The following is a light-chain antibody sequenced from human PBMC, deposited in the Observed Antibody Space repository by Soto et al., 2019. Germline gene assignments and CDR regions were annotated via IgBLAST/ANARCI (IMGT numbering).Light chain of an antibody. CDR1: QSVRNSY. CDR3: QQYGSSPYT. J-gene: IGKJ2*01. CDR2: GAS. V-gene: IGKV3-20*01. Sequence: EILLTQSPGTLSLSPGERATLSCRASQSVRNSYLAWYQQKPGQTPRLLIYGASGRATGIPHRFSGSGSGTDFTLTISRLEPEHFAVYYCQQYGSSPYTFGQGTKLEI.